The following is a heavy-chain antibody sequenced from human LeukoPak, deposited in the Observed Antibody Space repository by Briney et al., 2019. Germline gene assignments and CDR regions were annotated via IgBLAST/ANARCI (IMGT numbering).Heavy chain of an antibody. CDR3: ARHKAYSSAWYGAFDI. Sequence: KSSETLSLTCSVSGGSISSYYWSWIRQPPGKGLEWIGYIYYNGNTNYNPSLKSRVTISVDTSKNQFSLKLSSVTAADTAVYYCARHKAYSSAWYGAFDIWGQGTMGTVSS. D-gene: IGHD6-19*01. CDR1: GGSISSYY. V-gene: IGHV4-59*08. J-gene: IGHJ3*02. CDR2: IYYNGNT.